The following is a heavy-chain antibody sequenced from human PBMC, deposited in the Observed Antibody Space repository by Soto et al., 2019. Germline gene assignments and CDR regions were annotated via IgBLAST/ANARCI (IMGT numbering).Heavy chain of an antibody. V-gene: IGHV1-18*01. Sequence: GASVKVSCKTSGCTFYKYGITWVRQAPGQPLEWLGGISLISGTTNYAQRFQGRVSMTTDTSTNAAYMELKSLRSEDTAVYYCARVVPGAKRLFDPWGQGTLVTVSS. CDR2: ISLISGTT. CDR3: ARVVPGAKRLFDP. D-gene: IGHD2-2*01. CDR1: GCTFYKYG. J-gene: IGHJ5*02.